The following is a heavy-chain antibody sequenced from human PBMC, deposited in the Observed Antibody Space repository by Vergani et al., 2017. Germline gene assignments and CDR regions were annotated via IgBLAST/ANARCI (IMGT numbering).Heavy chain of an antibody. V-gene: IGHV3-21*06. D-gene: IGHD1-26*01. CDR3: ARGGRRWEPNYFDY. J-gene: IGHJ4*02. CDR1: GFTFSDFS. CDR2: IGSSGPYI. Sequence: VQLVESGGGLVKPGGSLRLSCAASGFTFSDFSMSWVRQAPGKGLEWVAFIGSSGPYINYADSVKGRFIISRDNTNNSLFLQLRSLRAEDAAVYYCARGGRRWEPNYFDYWGQGTLVTVSS.